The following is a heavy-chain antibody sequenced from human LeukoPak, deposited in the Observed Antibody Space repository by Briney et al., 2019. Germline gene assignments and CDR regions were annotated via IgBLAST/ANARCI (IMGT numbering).Heavy chain of an antibody. Sequence: PSEPLSLTCTVSGGSISSSSYYWVWIRHPPGKGLEWIGSIYYSGSTYYNPSLKSRVTISVDTSKNQFSLKLSSVIAADTAVYYCARHRKRITGTTHAFDIWGQGTMVTVSS. CDR3: ARHRKRITGTTHAFDI. CDR1: GGSISSSSYY. CDR2: IYYSGST. J-gene: IGHJ3*02. V-gene: IGHV4-39*01. D-gene: IGHD1-7*01.